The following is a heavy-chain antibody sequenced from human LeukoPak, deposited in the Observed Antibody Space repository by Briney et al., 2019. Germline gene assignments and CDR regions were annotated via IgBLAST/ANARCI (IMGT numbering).Heavy chain of an antibody. Sequence: SDTLSLTCALSGGSISTSSYYWGWIRQPPGEGLEWMGSIYHGGSTYYNPSLKSRVTISVDTSKNEFSLKLNSVTAADTAVYYCATTTLTLGYYYYYMDVWDRGTPVTVSS. J-gene: IGHJ6*03. CDR1: GGSISTSSYY. D-gene: IGHD4-17*01. CDR2: IYHGGST. V-gene: IGHV4-39*01. CDR3: ATTTLTLGYYYYYMDV.